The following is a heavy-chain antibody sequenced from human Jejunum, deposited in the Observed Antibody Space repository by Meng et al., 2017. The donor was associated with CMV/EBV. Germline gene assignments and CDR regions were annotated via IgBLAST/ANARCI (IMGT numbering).Heavy chain of an antibody. CDR2: IYSGGST. D-gene: IGHD4-11*01. CDR1: GFTVSSYY. Sequence: SGFTVSSYYMLWVRQAPGKGLEWVSIIYSGGSTYYADSVKGRFTHSRDISKNTLFLQMNSLRAEDTAVYYCARDPYSNSLYYDMDVWGQGTAVTVSS. V-gene: IGHV3-53*01. J-gene: IGHJ6*02. CDR3: ARDPYSNSLYYDMDV.